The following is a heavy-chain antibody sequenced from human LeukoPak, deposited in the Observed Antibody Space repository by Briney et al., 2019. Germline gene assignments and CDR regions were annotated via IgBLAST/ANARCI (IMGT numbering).Heavy chain of an antibody. CDR1: GGSFSGYY. V-gene: IGHV4-34*01. CDR2: INHSGST. CDR3: ARNPAHFDY. Sequence: SETLSLTCAVYGGSFSGYYWSWIRQPPGKGLEWIGEINHSGSTNYNPSLKSRVTISVDTSKNQFSLKLSSVTAADTAVYYCARNPAHFDYCGQGTLVTVSS. J-gene: IGHJ4*02.